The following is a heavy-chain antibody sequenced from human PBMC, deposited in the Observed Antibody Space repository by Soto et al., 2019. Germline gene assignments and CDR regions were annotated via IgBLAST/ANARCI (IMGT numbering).Heavy chain of an antibody. V-gene: IGHV3-23*01. Sequence: EVQLLESGGGLVQPGGSLRLSCAASGFRFSAYAMSWVRQAPRKGLEGIAGIRGSGGTTYYADSVKGRFSISRDNSNNTLYLQMNSLRAEDTAIYYCAKVVVEWDLLNGFDYWGQGALVTVSS. D-gene: IGHD1-26*01. J-gene: IGHJ4*02. CDR2: IRGSGGTT. CDR3: AKVVVEWDLLNGFDY. CDR1: GFRFSAYA.